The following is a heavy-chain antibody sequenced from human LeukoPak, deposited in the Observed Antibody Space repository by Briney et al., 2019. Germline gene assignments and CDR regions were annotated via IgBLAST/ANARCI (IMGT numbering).Heavy chain of an antibody. D-gene: IGHD1-26*01. CDR3: AKPPEVGATVGYFDY. CDR2: ISFDGSNQ. CDR1: GFTFSGYG. Sequence: GRSLRLSRAASGFTFSGYGMHWVRQAPGKGLEWVALISFDGSNQYYADSVKGRFTISRDNSKNTLYLQMSSLRPDDTAVYYCAKPPEVGATVGYFDYWGERPFATVSS. J-gene: IGHJ4*02. V-gene: IGHV3-30*18.